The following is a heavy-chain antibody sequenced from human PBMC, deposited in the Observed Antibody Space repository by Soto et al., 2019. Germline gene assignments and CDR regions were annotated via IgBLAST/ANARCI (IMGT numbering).Heavy chain of an antibody. V-gene: IGHV4-59*01. J-gene: IGHJ4*02. Sequence: QVQLQESGPGLVKPSETLSLTCTVSGRSISSYYWSWIRQPPGKGLEWVGYIYYSGSTNYNPSLRSRVTKSVDTSKNQFSLKLSSVTAADTAVYYWARDSELGIFDYWGQGTLVTVSS. CDR2: IYYSGST. CDR3: ARDSELGIFDY. CDR1: GRSISSYY. D-gene: IGHD7-27*01.